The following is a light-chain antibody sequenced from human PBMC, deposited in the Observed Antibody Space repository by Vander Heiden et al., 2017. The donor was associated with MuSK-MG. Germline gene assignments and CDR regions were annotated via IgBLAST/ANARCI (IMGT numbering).Light chain of an antibody. Sequence: ITCRAGPNVSIYFNWYQQKPGKAPRLLFYATSSLQSGVPSSLSGRGSGRAFTLTISSRQPEDFATYYCLESDSTPWTFGPGTKVEIK. V-gene: IGKV1-39*01. CDR3: LESDSTPWT. J-gene: IGKJ1*01. CDR1: PNVSIY. CDR2: ATS.